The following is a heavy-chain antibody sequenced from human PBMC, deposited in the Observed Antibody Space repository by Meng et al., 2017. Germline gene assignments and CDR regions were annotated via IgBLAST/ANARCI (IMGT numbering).Heavy chain of an antibody. D-gene: IGHD3-10*01. J-gene: IGHJ3*01. CDR1: GYTLTELS. V-gene: IGHV1-46*01. CDR2: INPSGGST. Sequence: ASVKVSCKVSGYTLTELSMHWVRQAPGQGLEWMGIINPSGGSTSYAQKFQGRVTMTRDTSTSTVYMELSSLRSEDTAVYYCARDLGRGSSWGQGKMVTVSS. CDR3: ARDLGRGSS.